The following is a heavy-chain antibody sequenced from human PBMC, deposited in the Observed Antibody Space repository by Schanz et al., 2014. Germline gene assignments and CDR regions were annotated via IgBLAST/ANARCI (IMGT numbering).Heavy chain of an antibody. CDR1: GGSISSGGYY. D-gene: IGHD5-18*01. CDR3: ASKARYTYGYDY. J-gene: IGHJ4*02. CDR2: IYDGGST. V-gene: IGHV4-31*03. Sequence: QVQLQESGPGLVKPSQTLSLTCTVSGGSISSGGYYWSWIRQHPGKGLEWIGYIYDGGSTYYNPSLKSRVTISADTSKNQLSLKLTSVTAADTAVYYCASKARYTYGYDYWGQGTLVTVSS.